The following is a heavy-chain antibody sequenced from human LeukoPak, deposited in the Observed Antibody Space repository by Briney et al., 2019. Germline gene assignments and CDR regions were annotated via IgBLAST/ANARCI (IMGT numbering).Heavy chain of an antibody. CDR3: ARGGTGDGNYFDN. Sequence: PGGSLGLSCAASGFTFSRYSMNWVRQAPGKGLEWLSYISGSSNNIYYADSVKGRFTVSRDNAKNSLYLQMDSLRADDAAVFYCARGGTGDGNYFDNWGQGTLVTVSS. CDR1: GFTFSRYS. D-gene: IGHD7-27*01. CDR2: ISGSSNNI. V-gene: IGHV3-48*01. J-gene: IGHJ4*02.